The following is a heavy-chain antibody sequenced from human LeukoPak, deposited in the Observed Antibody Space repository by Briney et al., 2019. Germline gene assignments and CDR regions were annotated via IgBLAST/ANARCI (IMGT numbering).Heavy chain of an antibody. CDR3: ARGGYSYGTYFDY. J-gene: IGHJ4*02. CDR2: IYHSGST. CDR1: GGSISSGGYS. V-gene: IGHV4-30-2*01. D-gene: IGHD5-18*01. Sequence: SETLSLTCAVSGGSISSGGYSWSWIRQPPGKGLEWIGYIYHSGSTYYNPSLKSRVTISVDRSENQFSLKLSSVTAADTAVYYCARGGYSYGTYFDYWGQGTLVTVSS.